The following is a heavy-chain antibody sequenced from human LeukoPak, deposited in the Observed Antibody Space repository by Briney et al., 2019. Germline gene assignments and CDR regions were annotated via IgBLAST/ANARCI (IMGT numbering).Heavy chain of an antibody. D-gene: IGHD6-6*01. CDR2: INHSGST. CDR1: GGSFSGYY. J-gene: IGHJ5*02. CDR3: ARTLRLIAARGMFDP. Sequence: SETLSLTCAVYGGSFSGYYWSWIRQPPGKGLEWIGEINHSGSTNYNPSLKSRVTISVDTSKNQFSLKLSSVTAADTAVYYCARTLRLIAARGMFDPWGQGTLVTVSS. V-gene: IGHV4-34*01.